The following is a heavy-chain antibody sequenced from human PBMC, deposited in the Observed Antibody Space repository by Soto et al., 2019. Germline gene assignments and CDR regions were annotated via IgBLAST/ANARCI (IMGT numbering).Heavy chain of an antibody. Sequence: EVQLVESGGGLVQPGGSLRLSCAASGFTFSSYEMNWVRQAPGKGLEWVSYISSSGSTIYYADSVKGRFTISRDNAKNSLYLQMNSLRAEDTAVYYCARDGEDYGGKRGYGMDVWGQGTTVTVS. CDR2: ISSSGSTI. CDR1: GFTFSSYE. D-gene: IGHD4-17*01. V-gene: IGHV3-48*03. CDR3: ARDGEDYGGKRGYGMDV. J-gene: IGHJ6*02.